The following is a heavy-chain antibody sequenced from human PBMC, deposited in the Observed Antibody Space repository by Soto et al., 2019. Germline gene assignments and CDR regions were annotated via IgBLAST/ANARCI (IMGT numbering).Heavy chain of an antibody. J-gene: IGHJ4*02. D-gene: IGHD5-12*01. CDR1: GGTFSNYE. CDR2: ISGSGGST. CDR3: ATNPSYSGYDSLVRYYFDY. Sequence: GSLRHSCAASGGTFSNYEMRWVRQAPGKGLEWVSAISGSGGSTYYADSVKGRFTISRDNSKNTLYLQMNSLRAEDTAVYYCATNPSYSGYDSLVRYYFDYWGQGTLVTVSS. V-gene: IGHV3-23*01.